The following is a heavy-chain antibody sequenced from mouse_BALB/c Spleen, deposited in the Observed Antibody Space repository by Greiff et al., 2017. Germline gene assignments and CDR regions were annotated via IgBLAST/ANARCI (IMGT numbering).Heavy chain of an antibody. CDR2: IDPANGNT. CDR1: GFNIKDTY. J-gene: IGHJ3*01. D-gene: IGHD1-1*01. Sequence: EVQLQQSGAELVKPGASVKLSCTASGFNIKDTYMHWVKQRPEQGLEWIGRIDPANGNTKYDPKFQGKATITADTSSNTAYLQLSSLTSEDTAVYYGARADGSSPAWFAYWGQGTLVTVAA. CDR3: ARADGSSPAWFAY. V-gene: IGHV14-3*02.